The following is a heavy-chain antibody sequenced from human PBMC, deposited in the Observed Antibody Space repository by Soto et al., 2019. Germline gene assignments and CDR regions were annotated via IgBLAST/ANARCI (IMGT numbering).Heavy chain of an antibody. CDR3: AREMAIFGVAPGGGGDV. CDR2: IYQTGRT. CDR1: GGSISTSGYS. Sequence: QLQLQESGSGLVQPSQTLSLTCTASGGSISTSGYSWTWIRQPPGGGLEWIGSIYQTGRTYVIPSLKSRVTMSLDKSKNQFSLNLTFVTAADTALYYCAREMAIFGVAPGGGGDVWGQGTTVTVSS. D-gene: IGHD3-3*01. J-gene: IGHJ6*02. V-gene: IGHV4-30-2*01.